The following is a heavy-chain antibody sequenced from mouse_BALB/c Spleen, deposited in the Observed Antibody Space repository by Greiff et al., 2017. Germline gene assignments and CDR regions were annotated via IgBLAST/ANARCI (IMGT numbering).Heavy chain of an antibody. CDR3: ARRWLRDYYAMDY. V-gene: IGHV5-12-1*01. D-gene: IGHD2-2*01. CDR2: ISSGGGST. Sequence: EVKLVESGGGLVKPGGSLKLSCAASGFAFSSYDMSWVRQTPEKRLEWVAYISSGGGSTYYPDSVKGRFTISRDNAKNNLYLQMSSLKSEDTAMYYCARRWLRDYYAMDYWGQGTSVTVSS. CDR1: GFAFSSYD. J-gene: IGHJ4*01.